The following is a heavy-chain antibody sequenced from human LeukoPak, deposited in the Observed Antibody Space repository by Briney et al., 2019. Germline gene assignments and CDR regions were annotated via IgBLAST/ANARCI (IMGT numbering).Heavy chain of an antibody. Sequence: GGSLRLSCAVSGFTVSSNEMSWVRQAPGKGLEWVSSISGGSTYYADSRKGRFTISRDNSKNTLHLQMNSLRAEDTAVYYCKRPQYCSSTSCYRFDYWGQGTLVTVSS. D-gene: IGHD2-2*02. CDR2: ISGGST. J-gene: IGHJ4*02. CDR3: KRPQYCSSTSCYRFDY. V-gene: IGHV3-38-3*01. CDR1: GFTVSSNE.